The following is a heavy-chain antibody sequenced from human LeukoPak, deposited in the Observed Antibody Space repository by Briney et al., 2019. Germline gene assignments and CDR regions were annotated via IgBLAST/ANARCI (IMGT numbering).Heavy chain of an antibody. D-gene: IGHD3-3*01. Sequence: PGGSLRLSCAASGFTFSSYAMSWVRQAPGKGLEWVSAISGSGGSTYYADSVKGWFTISRDNSKNTLYLQMNSLRAEDTAVYYCAKGYDFWSGYCDYWGQGTLVTVSS. CDR2: ISGSGGST. J-gene: IGHJ4*02. CDR1: GFTFSSYA. V-gene: IGHV3-23*01. CDR3: AKGYDFWSGYCDY.